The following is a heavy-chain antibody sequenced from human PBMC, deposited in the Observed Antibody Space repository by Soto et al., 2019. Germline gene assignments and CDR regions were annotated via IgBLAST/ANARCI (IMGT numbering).Heavy chain of an antibody. D-gene: IGHD3-22*01. V-gene: IGHV1-2*02. J-gene: IGHJ4*02. Sequence: GASVKVSCKSSGYTFTDFYIHWVRQAPGQGLEWVGWINPDSGGTSYAQKFQGRVTVTRDTSIRTAYMELSSLRSDDTAVYYCATGIVAFDYWGQGTPVTVSS. CDR3: ATGIVAFDY. CDR1: GYTFTDFY. CDR2: INPDSGGT.